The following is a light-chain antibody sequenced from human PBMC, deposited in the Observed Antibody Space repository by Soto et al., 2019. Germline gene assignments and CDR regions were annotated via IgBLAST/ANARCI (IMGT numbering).Light chain of an antibody. CDR3: CSDEGIYTFLV. CDR1: SSDVGGYNY. Sequence: QSALTQPRSVSGSPGQSVTISCTGTSSDVGGYNYVSWYQQPPGKAHNLMIYDVSKRPSGVPDRFAGYNSGNTASPTISVLQDDDEADYCCCSDEGIYTFLVFGGGTKLTVL. CDR2: DVS. J-gene: IGLJ3*02. V-gene: IGLV2-11*01.